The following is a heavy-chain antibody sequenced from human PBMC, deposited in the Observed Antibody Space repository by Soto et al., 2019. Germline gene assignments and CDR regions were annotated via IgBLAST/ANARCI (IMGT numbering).Heavy chain of an antibody. D-gene: IGHD1-26*01. CDR3: SAWYSAALHDY. V-gene: IGHV4-39*02. J-gene: IGHJ4*02. CDR2: SYYGGMT. CDR1: GASFSSTPYF. Sequence: PSETLSLTCSVSGASFSSTPYFWGWIRQPPGKGLEWIASSYYGGMTYYTPSVKSRVTISRDTSQTHFSLTLTSVTAADTAVYYCSAWYSAALHDYWGQGTLVTVSS.